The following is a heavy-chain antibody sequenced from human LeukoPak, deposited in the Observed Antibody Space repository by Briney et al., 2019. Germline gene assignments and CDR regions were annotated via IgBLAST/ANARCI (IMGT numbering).Heavy chain of an antibody. V-gene: IGHV4-59*12. CDR2: IYYSGST. CDR3: ARGAPAMVGGIDY. J-gene: IGHJ4*02. CDR1: GGSISSYY. D-gene: IGHD5-18*01. Sequence: SETLSLTCTVSGGSISSYYWSWIRQPPGRGLEWIGYIYYSGSTNYNPSLKSRVTMSVDTSKNQFSLKLSSVTAADTAVYYCARGAPAMVGGIDYWGLGTLVTVSS.